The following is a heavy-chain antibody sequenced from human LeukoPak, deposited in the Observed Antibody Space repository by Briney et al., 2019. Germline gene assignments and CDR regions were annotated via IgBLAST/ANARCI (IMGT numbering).Heavy chain of an antibody. Sequence: SETLSLTCAVSGGSISSTNWWNWVRQPPGKGLEWIGEIYHSGSTNYNPSLKSRVTISVDKSKNQFSLKLTSVTAADTAVYYCAIRAREQRDSSPGNWLDPWGQGTLVTVSS. J-gene: IGHJ5*02. CDR3: AIRAREQRDSSPGNWLDP. D-gene: IGHD1/OR15-1a*01. CDR1: GGSISSTNW. CDR2: IYHSGST. V-gene: IGHV4-4*02.